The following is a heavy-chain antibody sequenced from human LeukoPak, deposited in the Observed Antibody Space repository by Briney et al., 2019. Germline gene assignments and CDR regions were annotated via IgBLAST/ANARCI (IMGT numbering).Heavy chain of an antibody. D-gene: IGHD6-19*01. CDR1: GFIFSSSG. Sequence: GGSLRLSCAASGFIFSSSGMFWVRQAPGKGLEWVAIISYDGGNKYYADSVKGRFTISRDNSKNTLYLQMNSLRAEDTAVYYCAKQWLNYFDYWGQGTLVTVSS. CDR3: AKQWLNYFDY. J-gene: IGHJ4*02. CDR2: ISYDGGNK. V-gene: IGHV3-30*18.